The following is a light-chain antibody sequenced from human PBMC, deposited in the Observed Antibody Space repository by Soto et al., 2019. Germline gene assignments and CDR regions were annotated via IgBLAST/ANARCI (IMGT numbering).Light chain of an antibody. Sequence: QPVLTQPPSVSGAPGQRITISCTGNSSNIGAGYDVHWYQQLPGRAPKLLIYGNTNRPSGVPDRFSGSKSGTSASLAITGLQAEDDADYYCLSFDSSLSVVFGGGTKLTVL. CDR1: SSNIGAGYD. V-gene: IGLV1-40*01. J-gene: IGLJ2*01. CDR2: GNT. CDR3: LSFDSSLSVV.